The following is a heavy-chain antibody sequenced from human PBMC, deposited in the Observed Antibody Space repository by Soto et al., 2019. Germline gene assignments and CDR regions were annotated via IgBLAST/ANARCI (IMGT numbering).Heavy chain of an antibody. Sequence: PGGSLRLSCAASGFPFSSYAMSWVRQAPGKGLEWVSAISGSGGSTYYADSVKGRFTISRDNSKNTLYLQMNSLRAEDTAVYYCATVMEWLKSGAFDIWGQGTMVTVSS. V-gene: IGHV3-23*01. CDR2: ISGSGGST. D-gene: IGHD3-3*01. J-gene: IGHJ3*02. CDR1: GFPFSSYA. CDR3: ATVMEWLKSGAFDI.